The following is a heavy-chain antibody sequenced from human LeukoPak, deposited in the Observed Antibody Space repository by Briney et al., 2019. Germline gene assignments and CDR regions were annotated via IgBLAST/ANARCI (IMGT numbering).Heavy chain of an antibody. D-gene: IGHD4-23*01. CDR3: ARDAWGYGGNSFDY. V-gene: IGHV1-2*02. J-gene: IGHJ4*02. Sequence: ASVKVSCKASGYTFTGYYMHWVRQAPGQGLEWMGWINPNSGGTNYAQKFQGRVTMTRDTSISTAYMELSRLRSVDTAVYYCARDAWGYGGNSFDYWGQGTLVTVSS. CDR2: INPNSGGT. CDR1: GYTFTGYY.